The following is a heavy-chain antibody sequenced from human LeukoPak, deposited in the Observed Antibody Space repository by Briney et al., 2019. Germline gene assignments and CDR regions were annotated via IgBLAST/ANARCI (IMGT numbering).Heavy chain of an antibody. Sequence: PSETLSLTCTVSGGSISSGSYYWSWIRQPAGKGLEWIGRIYTSGSTNYNPSLKSRVTISVDTSKNQFSLKLSSVTAADTAVHYCARDVYCSGGSCYSGAWFDPWGQGTLVTVSS. J-gene: IGHJ5*02. CDR1: GGSISSGSYY. D-gene: IGHD2-15*01. CDR3: ARDVYCSGGSCYSGAWFDP. V-gene: IGHV4-61*02. CDR2: IYTSGST.